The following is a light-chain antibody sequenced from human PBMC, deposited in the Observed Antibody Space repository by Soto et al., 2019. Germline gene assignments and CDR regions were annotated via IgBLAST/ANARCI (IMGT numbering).Light chain of an antibody. Sequence: QPVLTQPPSVSGAPGQRVTISCTGSSSNIGAGYDVRWYQQLPGTAPKLLIYGNSNRPSGVPDRFSGSKSGTSASLAITGLQAEDEADYYCQSYDSSLSGSVFGGGTQLTVL. CDR2: GNS. CDR3: QSYDSSLSGSV. J-gene: IGLJ7*01. CDR1: SSNIGAGYD. V-gene: IGLV1-40*01.